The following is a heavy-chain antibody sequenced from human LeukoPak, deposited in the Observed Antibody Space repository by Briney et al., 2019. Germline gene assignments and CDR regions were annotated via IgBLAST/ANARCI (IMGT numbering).Heavy chain of an antibody. CDR1: GGSISSGDYY. D-gene: IGHD5-12*01. CDR3: ARDRVEWLRLDNWFDP. Sequence: PSETLSLTCTVSGGSISSGDYYWSWIRQPPGKGLEWIGYTYYSGSTYYNPSLKSRVTISVDTSKNQFSLKLSSVTAADTAVYYCARDRVEWLRLDNWFDPWGQGTLVTVSS. CDR2: TYYSGST. V-gene: IGHV4-30-4*08. J-gene: IGHJ5*02.